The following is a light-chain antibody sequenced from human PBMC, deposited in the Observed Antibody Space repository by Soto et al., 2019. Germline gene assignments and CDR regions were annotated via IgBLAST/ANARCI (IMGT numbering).Light chain of an antibody. CDR2: SNN. V-gene: IGLV1-44*01. J-gene: IGLJ1*01. CDR3: AAWDDSLSAYV. CDR1: SSNIGSNT. Sequence: QSVLTQPPSASGTPGQRVTISCSGSSSNIGSNTVNWYQQLPGTAPKLLIYSNNQRPSGVPDRFSDSKSGTSASLAISGLRSEDEADYYCAAWDDSLSAYVFGTGTKVTVL.